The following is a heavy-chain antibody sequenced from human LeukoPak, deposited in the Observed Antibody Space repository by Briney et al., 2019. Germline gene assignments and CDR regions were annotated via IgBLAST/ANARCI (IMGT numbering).Heavy chain of an antibody. D-gene: IGHD1-26*01. V-gene: IGHV3-7*01. CDR3: ARDKIVGATLLDY. CDR2: IKQDGSEK. Sequence: PGGSLRLSCAASEFILSRYWMSWVRQAPGKGLEWVANIKQDGSEKYYVDSVKGRFTISRDNAKNSLYLQMNSLRAEDTAVYYCARDKIVGATLLDYWGQGTLVTVSS. CDR1: EFILSRYW. J-gene: IGHJ4*02.